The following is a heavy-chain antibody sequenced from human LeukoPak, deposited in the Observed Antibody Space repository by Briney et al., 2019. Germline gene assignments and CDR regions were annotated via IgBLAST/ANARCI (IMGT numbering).Heavy chain of an antibody. CDR1: GFIFSVYS. V-gene: IGHV3-21*01. CDR3: AGQGYCSSTSCYNWFDP. CDR2: ISGGSNYI. D-gene: IGHD2-2*01. J-gene: IGHJ5*02. Sequence: PGGSLRLSCAASGFIFSVYSMNWVRQAPGKGLEWVSSISGGSNYIYYADSLKGRFTISRDNAKNSLYLHMNSLRAEDTAVYYCAGQGYCSSTSCYNWFDPWGQGTLVTVSS.